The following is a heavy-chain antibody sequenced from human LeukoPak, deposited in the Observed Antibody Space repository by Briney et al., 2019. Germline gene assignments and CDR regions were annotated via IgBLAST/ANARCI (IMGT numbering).Heavy chain of an antibody. D-gene: IGHD3-16*02. CDR1: GGSISSYY. Sequence: PSETLSLTCTVSGGSISSYYWSWIRQPPGKGLEWIGYISYSGSTNYNPSLKSRVTISVDTSKNHFSLKLTSVTAADTAVYYCARQRRISFGGVIGYFDCWGQGTLVTVSS. J-gene: IGHJ4*02. CDR3: ARQRRISFGGVIGYFDC. CDR2: ISYSGST. V-gene: IGHV4-59*08.